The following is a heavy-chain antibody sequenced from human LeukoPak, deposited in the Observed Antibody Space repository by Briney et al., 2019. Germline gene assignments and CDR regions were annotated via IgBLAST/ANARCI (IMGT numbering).Heavy chain of an antibody. CDR3: ARDLAALGAFDI. D-gene: IGHD3-10*01. CDR2: INPNSGGT. J-gene: IGHJ3*02. Sequence: ASVRVSCKASGYTFTGYYMHWVRQAPGQGLEWMGWINPNSGGTNYAQKFQGRVTMTRDTSISTAYMELSRLRSDDTAVYYCARDLAALGAFDIWGQGTMVTVSS. V-gene: IGHV1-2*02. CDR1: GYTFTGYY.